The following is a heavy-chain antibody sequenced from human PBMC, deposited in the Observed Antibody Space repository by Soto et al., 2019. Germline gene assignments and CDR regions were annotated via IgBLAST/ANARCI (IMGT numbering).Heavy chain of an antibody. Sequence: GASVKVSCKASGFTLRSSAMHWVRQARGQRLEWIGWIFVGSGHTNYAQRFQERVTITRDMSTSTAYMELCSLTSEDTAVYYCAATTWIRVSHYAMDVWGQGTTVTVSS. J-gene: IGHJ6*02. CDR3: AATTWIRVSHYAMDV. CDR1: GFTLRSSA. V-gene: IGHV1-58*02. D-gene: IGHD5-18*01. CDR2: IFVGSGHT.